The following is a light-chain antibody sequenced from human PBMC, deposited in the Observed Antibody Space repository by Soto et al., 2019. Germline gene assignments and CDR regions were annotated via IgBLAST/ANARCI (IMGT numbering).Light chain of an antibody. V-gene: IGKV3-15*01. J-gene: IGKJ1*01. CDR2: GAS. Sequence: ETVMTQSPATLSVSPGERATLSCRASQSVSRNLAWYQQKPGQAPRLLIYGASTRATGIPARFSGSGSGTEFTLIISSLQSEDFAVYYCQQYNNWPGWTFGQGTKVEIK. CDR3: QQYNNWPGWT. CDR1: QSVSRN.